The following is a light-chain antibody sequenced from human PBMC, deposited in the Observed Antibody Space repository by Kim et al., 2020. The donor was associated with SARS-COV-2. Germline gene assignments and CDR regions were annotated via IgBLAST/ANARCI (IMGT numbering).Light chain of an antibody. CDR3: QLWDDGSDHVV. V-gene: IGLV3-21*04. Sequence: APGQTATITGGGTNIGSKSVHWFQQKPGQAPVLVIYYDSVRPSGIPARISGSNSGNTASLTIGWVEAGDEADYYCQLWDDGSDHVVFGGGTQLTVL. J-gene: IGLJ2*01. CDR2: YDS. CDR1: NIGSKS.